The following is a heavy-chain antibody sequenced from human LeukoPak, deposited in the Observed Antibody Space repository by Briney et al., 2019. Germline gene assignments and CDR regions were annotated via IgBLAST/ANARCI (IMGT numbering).Heavy chain of an antibody. CDR1: GFTFSSYA. D-gene: IGHD3-22*01. V-gene: IGHV3-23*01. CDR2: SSGSGGTI. Sequence: GGSLRLSCVASGFTFSSYALRWVRQAPGKGLEWVSTSSGSGGTIFYEDSVKGRFTISRDHSKNTVYLQMNSLRAEDTAVYYCAKAGYRGGQWFFDYWGQGALVTVSS. J-gene: IGHJ4*02. CDR3: AKAGYRGGQWFFDY.